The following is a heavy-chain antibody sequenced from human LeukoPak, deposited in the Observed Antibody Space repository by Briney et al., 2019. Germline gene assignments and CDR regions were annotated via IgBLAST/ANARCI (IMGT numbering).Heavy chain of an antibody. Sequence: SETLSLTCTVSGDTISGSRFFWAWIRQPPGKGLEWIGSLSDRGSPKYSPSFQSRVSIFTDTAKNQLSLNLKSVTAADTAVYYCARDANYRDRSGYPSAFDFWGQGILVTVSS. CDR2: LSDRGSP. CDR3: ARDANYRDRSGYPSAFDF. CDR1: GDTISGSRFF. V-gene: IGHV4-39*02. J-gene: IGHJ4*02. D-gene: IGHD6-19*01.